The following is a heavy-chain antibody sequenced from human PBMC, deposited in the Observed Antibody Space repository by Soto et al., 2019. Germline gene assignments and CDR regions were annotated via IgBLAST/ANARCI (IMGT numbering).Heavy chain of an antibody. CDR2: ISWNSGSI. CDR3: AKDIAAGTRVRDYYGMDV. CDR1: GFTFDDYA. J-gene: IGHJ6*02. D-gene: IGHD6-19*01. V-gene: IGHV3-9*01. Sequence: GGSLRLSCAASGFTFDDYAMHWVRQAPGKGLEWVSGISWNSGSIGYADSVKGRFTISRDNAKNSLYLQMNSLRAEDTALYYCAKDIAAGTRVRDYYGMDVWGQGTTVTVSS.